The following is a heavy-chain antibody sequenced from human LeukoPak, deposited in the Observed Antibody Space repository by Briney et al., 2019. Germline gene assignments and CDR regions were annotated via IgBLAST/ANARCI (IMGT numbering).Heavy chain of an antibody. J-gene: IGHJ4*02. Sequence: GGSLRLSCEGSAFIFSGHWMNWVSQTPGKGLEWAASIKEDGSERQYVDSVKGRFSISRDNTKGSLFLQLNSLRAEDTAVYYCARADLLRPHPPVDYWGQGTLVTVSS. V-gene: IGHV3-7*03. CDR1: AFIFSGHW. CDR2: IKEDGSER. D-gene: IGHD2-21*02. CDR3: ARADLLRPHPPVDY.